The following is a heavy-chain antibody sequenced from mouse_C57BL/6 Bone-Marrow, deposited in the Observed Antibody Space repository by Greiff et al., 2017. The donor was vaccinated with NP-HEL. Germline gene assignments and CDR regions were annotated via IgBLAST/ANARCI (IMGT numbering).Heavy chain of an antibody. J-gene: IGHJ1*03. CDR2: IYPRDGST. CDR1: GYTFTDHT. CDR3: ARAWVYSSYVYWYVEV. Sequence: QVQLKESDAELVKPGASVKISCKVSGYTFTDHTIHWMKQRPEQGLEWIGYIYPRDGSTKYNEKFKGKATLTADKSSSTAYMQLNSLTSEDSAVYVDARAWVYSSYVYWYVEVWGTGTTVTVSS. V-gene: IGHV1-78*01. D-gene: IGHD1-1*01.